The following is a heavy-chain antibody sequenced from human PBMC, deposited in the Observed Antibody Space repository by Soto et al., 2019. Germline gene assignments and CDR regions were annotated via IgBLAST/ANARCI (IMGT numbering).Heavy chain of an antibody. D-gene: IGHD2-15*01. V-gene: IGHV1-69*17. CDR2: IIPLFGIP. J-gene: IGHJ5*02. CDR1: GLTYSSHV. CDR3: ASGVVDTNVVFKWFDP. Sequence: QVQLVQSGPEVKRPGSSVKVSCEASGLTYSSHVISWVRQAPGQGLEWMGGIIPLFGIPNYAQKFQGILTITADKSTRTAYMELSILRSEDTAVYYCASGVVDTNVVFKWFDPWGQGTLVTVSS.